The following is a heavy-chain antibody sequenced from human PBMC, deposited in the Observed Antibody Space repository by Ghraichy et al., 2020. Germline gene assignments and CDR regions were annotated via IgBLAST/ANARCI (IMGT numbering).Heavy chain of an antibody. D-gene: IGHD3-9*01. V-gene: IGHV3-21*01. J-gene: IGHJ3*01. CDR3: TRDIPLNDILTGYRLDVFDL. CDR1: GFTFSYCN. Sequence: GGSLRLSCAASGFTFSYCNMNWVRQAPGKGLEWVSSISNSSTYIYYTDSVKGRFTISRDNAKNSLYLQMNSLRAEDTAVYYCTRDIPLNDILTGYRLDVFDLWGQGTMVTVSS. CDR2: ISNSSTYI.